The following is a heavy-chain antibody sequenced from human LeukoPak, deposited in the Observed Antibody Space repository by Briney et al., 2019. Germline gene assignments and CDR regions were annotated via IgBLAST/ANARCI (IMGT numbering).Heavy chain of an antibody. J-gene: IGHJ4*02. CDR2: TYYRSKWYN. Sequence: SQTLSLTCAISGDIFSSTSAAWNWIRLSPSRGLEWLGRTYYRSKWYNDYAPSVKSRITINPDTSKNQFSLQLNSVTPEDTAVYYCAGSNYGYYVYWGQGTLVTVSS. CDR1: GDIFSSTSAA. V-gene: IGHV6-1*01. D-gene: IGHD4-17*01. CDR3: AGSNYGYYVY.